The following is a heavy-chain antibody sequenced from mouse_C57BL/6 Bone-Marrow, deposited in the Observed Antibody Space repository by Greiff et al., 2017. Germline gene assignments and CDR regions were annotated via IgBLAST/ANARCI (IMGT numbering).Heavy chain of an antibody. CDR2: IYPYNGVT. CDR3: ASLSYWNRYFAD. J-gene: IGHJ3*01. CDR1: GYSFTSYC. D-gene: IGHD6-5*01. Sequence: EVQLQQPGPELVKPGASVKMSCKASGYSFTSYCMTWVKQRHGHVLEWIGYIYPYNGVTNYNQKFKSKATFTVDKSSSPAYMQLSSLTSEDSAVYYSASLSYWNRYFADWGQGTPVTVS. V-gene: IGHV1-31*01.